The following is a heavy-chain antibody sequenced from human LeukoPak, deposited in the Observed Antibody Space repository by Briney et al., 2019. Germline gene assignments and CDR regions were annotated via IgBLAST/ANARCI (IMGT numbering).Heavy chain of an antibody. D-gene: IGHD1-1*01. J-gene: IGHJ6*02. CDR3: AKDIKGTDYYYGMDV. CDR1: GFSFSNFG. V-gene: IGHV3-30*18. Sequence: GGSLRLSCAASGFSFSNFGMHWVRQAPGKGLEWVAVISHDGSNKYYADSVKGRFTISRDNSKNTMYLQTNSLRAEDTAVYYCAKDIKGTDYYYGMDVWGQGTTVTVSS. CDR2: ISHDGSNK.